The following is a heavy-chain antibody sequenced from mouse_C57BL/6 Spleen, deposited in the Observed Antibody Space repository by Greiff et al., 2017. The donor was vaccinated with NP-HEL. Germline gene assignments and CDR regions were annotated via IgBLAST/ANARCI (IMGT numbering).Heavy chain of an antibody. CDR1: GFTFSSYA. D-gene: IGHD3-1*01. CDR3: ARGEDTAFAY. Sequence: VQLKESGGGLVKPGGSLKLSCAASGFTFSSYAMSWFRQTPEKRLEWVATISDGGSYTYYPDNVKGRFTISRDNAKNNLYLQMSHLKSEDTAMYYCARGEDTAFAYWGQGTLVTVSA. V-gene: IGHV5-4*01. J-gene: IGHJ3*01. CDR2: ISDGGSYT.